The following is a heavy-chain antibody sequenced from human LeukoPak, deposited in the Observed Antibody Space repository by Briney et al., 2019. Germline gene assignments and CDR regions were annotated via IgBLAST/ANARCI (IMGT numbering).Heavy chain of an antibody. Sequence: GGSLRLSCAASGFTFSSYEMNWVRQAPGKGLEWVSHISSSGSTIYYADSVKGRFTISRDNAKNSLYLQMNSLRGEDTAVYYCASPLIAAAALQDYWGQGTLVTVSS. V-gene: IGHV3-48*03. J-gene: IGHJ4*02. CDR1: GFTFSSYE. CDR3: ASPLIAAAALQDY. D-gene: IGHD6-13*01. CDR2: ISSSGSTI.